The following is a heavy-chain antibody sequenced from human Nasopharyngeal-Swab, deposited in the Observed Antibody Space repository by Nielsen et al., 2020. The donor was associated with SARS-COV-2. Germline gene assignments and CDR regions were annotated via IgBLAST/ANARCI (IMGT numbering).Heavy chain of an antibody. J-gene: IGHJ3*02. CDR3: ARGRVQLWFDPILFDAFDI. V-gene: IGHV4-34*09. Sequence: WIRQPPGKGLEWIGEINHSGSTNYNPSLKSRVTISVDTSKNQFSLKLSSVTAADTAVYYCARGRVQLWFDPILFDAFDIWGQGTMVTVSS. D-gene: IGHD5-18*01. CDR2: INHSGST.